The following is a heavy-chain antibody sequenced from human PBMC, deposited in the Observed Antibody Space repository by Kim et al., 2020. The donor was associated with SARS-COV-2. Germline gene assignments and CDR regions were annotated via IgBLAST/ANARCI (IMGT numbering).Heavy chain of an antibody. D-gene: IGHD3-10*01. CDR3: AKDRGDSRDGFNAGGMDV. CDR1: GFTFDDYA. J-gene: IGHJ6*02. Sequence: GGSLRLSCAASGFTFDDYAMHWVRQAPGKGLEWVSGISWNSGSIGYADSVKGRFTISRDNAKNSLYLQMNSLRAEDTALYYCAKDRGDSRDGFNAGGMDVWGQGTTVTVSS. CDR2: ISWNSGSI. V-gene: IGHV3-9*01.